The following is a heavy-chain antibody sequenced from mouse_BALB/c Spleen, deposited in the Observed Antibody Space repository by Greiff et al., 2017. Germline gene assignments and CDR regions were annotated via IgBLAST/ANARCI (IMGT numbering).Heavy chain of an antibody. D-gene: IGHD2-14*01. CDR3: ARSRYYRYDGAMDY. V-gene: IGHV14-3*02. CDR2: IDPANGNT. CDR1: GFNIKDTY. Sequence: EVQLQQSGAELVKPGASVKLSCTASGFNIKDTYMHWVKQRPEQGLEWIGRIDPANGNTKYDPKFQGKATITADTSSNTAYLQLSSLTSEDTAVYYCARSRYYRYDGAMDYWGQGTSVTVSS. J-gene: IGHJ4*01.